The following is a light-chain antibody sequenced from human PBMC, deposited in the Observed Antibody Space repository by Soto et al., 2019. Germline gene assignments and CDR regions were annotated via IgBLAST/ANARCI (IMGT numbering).Light chain of an antibody. J-gene: IGKJ1*01. CDR2: DTF. V-gene: IGKV3D-15*01. Sequence: EVVLTQSPDTLSLSPGERATLSCRASQSISSNYVAWYQQKPDQAPRLLIYDTFSRATGIPDRFSGSGSGTDFTLTISSLQSEDFAVYYCQQYNNWPPWTFGQGTKV. CDR3: QQYNNWPPWT. CDR1: QSISSN.